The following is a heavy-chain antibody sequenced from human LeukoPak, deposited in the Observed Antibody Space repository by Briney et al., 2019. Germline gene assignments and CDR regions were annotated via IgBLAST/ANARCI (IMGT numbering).Heavy chain of an antibody. D-gene: IGHD4-17*01. CDR3: AREGDYDAFDI. V-gene: IGHV3-21*01. Sequence: GGSLRLSCAASGFTFSSYSMDWVRQAPGKGLEWVSSISSSSSYIYYADSVKGRFTIPRDNAKNSLYLQMNSLRAEDTAVYYCAREGDYDAFDIWGQGTMVTVSS. CDR2: ISSSSSYI. CDR1: GFTFSSYS. J-gene: IGHJ3*02.